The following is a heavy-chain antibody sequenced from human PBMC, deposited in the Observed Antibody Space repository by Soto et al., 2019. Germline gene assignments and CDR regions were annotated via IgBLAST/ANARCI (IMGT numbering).Heavy chain of an antibody. V-gene: IGHV3-30*03. CDR1: GFDFSSYG. Sequence: GGSLRLSCAASGFDFSSYGIHWVRQAPGKGLEWVAASSYDGRETFYADSAKGRFTVSKEMSKNTAFLQMNALRHEDTAVYFCARDTGWTILNFDNWGQRTPVTVSS. J-gene: IGHJ4*02. D-gene: IGHD3-3*01. CDR3: ARDTGWTILNFDN. CDR2: SSYDGRET.